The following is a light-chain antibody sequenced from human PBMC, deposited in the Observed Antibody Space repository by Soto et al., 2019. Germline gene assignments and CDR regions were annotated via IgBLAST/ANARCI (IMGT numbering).Light chain of an antibody. CDR2: GAS. Sequence: DIVLAQSPGTLSLSPGERATVACRASQSVSSSYLAWYQQKPGQAPRLLIYGASSRATGIPDRFSGSGSGTDFTLTISRLEPEDFAVYYCQQYGSSRTFGQGTKVDIK. CDR1: QSVSSSY. V-gene: IGKV3-20*01. J-gene: IGKJ1*01. CDR3: QQYGSSRT.